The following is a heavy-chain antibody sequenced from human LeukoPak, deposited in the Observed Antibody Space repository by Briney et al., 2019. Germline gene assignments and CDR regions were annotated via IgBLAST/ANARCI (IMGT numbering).Heavy chain of an antibody. J-gene: IGHJ4*02. CDR3: ARKMAL. CDR1: GFIFSSYG. CDR2: IDGTSRAI. D-gene: IGHD5-24*01. Sequence: GGSLRLSCAASGFIFSSYGMNWVRQAPGKGLEWVSYIDGTSRAIYYADSVKGRFTVSRDNAKNSLFLQMSSLRDEDTAVYFCARKMALWGQGTLVTVSS. V-gene: IGHV3-48*02.